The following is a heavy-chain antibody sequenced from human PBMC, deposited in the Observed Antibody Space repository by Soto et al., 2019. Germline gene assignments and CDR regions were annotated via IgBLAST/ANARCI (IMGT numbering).Heavy chain of an antibody. CDR1: GFTFSTYA. J-gene: IGHJ4*02. V-gene: IGHV3-23*01. D-gene: IGHD4-17*01. Sequence: EVQLLESGGGLVQPGGSLRLSCAASGFTFSTYAMIWVRQAPGKGLEWVSVITGSGGSTYYADSVKGRFTISRDTSKNTLFRQMNSLRAEDTAVYYCAKERYGDYGGIDCWGQGTMVTVSS. CDR3: AKERYGDYGGIDC. CDR2: ITGSGGST.